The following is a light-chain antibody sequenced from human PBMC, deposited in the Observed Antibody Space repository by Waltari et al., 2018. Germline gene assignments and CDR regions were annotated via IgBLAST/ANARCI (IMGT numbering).Light chain of an antibody. V-gene: IGLV2-14*03. CDR3: SSYSTSSTLVV. CDR1: SSDVGGYDY. Sequence: QSALTQPASVSGSPGQSISISCTGTSSDVGGYDYVSWYQQYPGKAPKLMIFDVSNRPSGVSDRFSGSKSGNTASLTISWLQAEDEAYYYCSSYSTSSTLVVFGGGTKVTVL. J-gene: IGLJ2*01. CDR2: DVS.